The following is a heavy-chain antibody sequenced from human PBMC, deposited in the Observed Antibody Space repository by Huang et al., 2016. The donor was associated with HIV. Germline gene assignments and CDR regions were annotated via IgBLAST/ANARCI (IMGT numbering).Heavy chain of an antibody. CDR3: ARESCSGGTCYLFDF. D-gene: IGHD2-15*01. CDR2: ISSSINSK. CDR1: GFTFGDFN. Sequence: EVQLVESGGGLVQPGRSLRLSCAASGFTFGDFNMNWVRQAPGKWLEWVSYISSSINSKVYADSVRCRFSISRDNARNSLYLQVNSLRVDDTAVYYCARESCSGGTCYLFDFWGQGVLVTVSS. V-gene: IGHV3-48*01. J-gene: IGHJ4*02.